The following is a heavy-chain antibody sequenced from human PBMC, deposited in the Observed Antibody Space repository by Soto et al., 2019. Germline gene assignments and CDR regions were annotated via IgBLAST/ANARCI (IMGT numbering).Heavy chain of an antibody. CDR2: IWYDGSNK. V-gene: IGHV3-33*01. J-gene: IGHJ4*02. CDR1: GFTFSSYG. Sequence: PGGSLRLSCAASGFTFSSYGMHWVRQAPGKGLEWVAVIWYDGSNKYYADSVKGRFTISRDNSKNTLYLQMNSLRAEDTAVYYCASDDSSGYYYRSFDYWGQGTLVTVSS. D-gene: IGHD3-22*01. CDR3: ASDDSSGYYYRSFDY.